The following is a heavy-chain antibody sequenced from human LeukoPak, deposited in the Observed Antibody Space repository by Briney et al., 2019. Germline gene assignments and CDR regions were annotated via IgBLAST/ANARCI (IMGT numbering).Heavy chain of an antibody. V-gene: IGHV3-11*06. Sequence: GRFTISRDNAKNSLYLQMNSLRAEDTAVYYCARVSSHYDFWSGYMGDYYYMDVWGKGTTVTVSS. J-gene: IGHJ6*03. D-gene: IGHD3-3*01. CDR3: ARVSSHYDFWSGYMGDYYYMDV.